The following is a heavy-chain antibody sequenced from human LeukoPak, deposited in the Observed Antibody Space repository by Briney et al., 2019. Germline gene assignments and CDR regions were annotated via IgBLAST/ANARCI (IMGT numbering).Heavy chain of an antibody. CDR2: IYYSGST. CDR3: ARGTHYDILTGLIPTGGWFDP. D-gene: IGHD3-9*01. V-gene: IGHV4-59*01. Sequence: ASETLSLTCTVSGGSISSYYWSWLRQPPGKGLEWFGYIYYSGSTNYNPSLKSRVTISVDTSKNQFSLKLSSVTAADSAVYYCARGTHYDILTGLIPTGGWFDPWGQGTLVTVSS. J-gene: IGHJ5*02. CDR1: GGSISSYY.